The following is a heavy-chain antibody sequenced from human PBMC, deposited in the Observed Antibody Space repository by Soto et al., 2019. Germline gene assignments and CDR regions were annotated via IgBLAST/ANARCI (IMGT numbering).Heavy chain of an antibody. D-gene: IGHD6-6*01. V-gene: IGHV1-8*01. CDR1: GYTFTSSD. J-gene: IGHJ5*02. Sequence: ASVKVSCKASGYTFTSSDINWVRQATGQGLEWMGWMNPNTGNTGYAQKFQGRITMTRDTSTSTVYMELSSLRSEDTAVYYCASYSSSSPGYWFDPWGQGTLVTVSS. CDR2: MNPNTGNT. CDR3: ASYSSSSPGYWFDP.